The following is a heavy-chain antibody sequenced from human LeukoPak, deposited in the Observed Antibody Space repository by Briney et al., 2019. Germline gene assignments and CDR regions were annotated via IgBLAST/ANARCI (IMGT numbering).Heavy chain of an antibody. D-gene: IGHD6-19*01. V-gene: IGHV1-2*02. CDR1: GYTFTGYY. CDR3: ARSEQFPYYMDV. J-gene: IGHJ6*03. CDR2: IYPNSGGT. Sequence: ASVKVSCKASGYTFTGYYMHWVRQAPGQGLEWMGWIYPNSGGTNYAQKFQGRVTMTGDTSISTAYMELSRLRSDDTAVYYCARSEQFPYYMDVWGKGTTVTVSS.